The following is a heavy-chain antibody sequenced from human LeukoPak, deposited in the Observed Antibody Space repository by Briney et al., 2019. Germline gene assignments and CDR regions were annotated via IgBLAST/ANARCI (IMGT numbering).Heavy chain of an antibody. V-gene: IGHV3-15*01. Sequence: GGSLRLSCAASGFTFSNAWMSWVRQAPGKGLEWVGRIKSKTDGGTTDYGSPVKGRFTISRDDSKNTLYLRMNSLKTEGTALYYCTTDRYYDAAYTTWGQGTLVTVSS. CDR2: IKSKTDGGTT. D-gene: IGHD3-16*01. J-gene: IGHJ4*02. CDR3: TTDRYYDAAYTT. CDR1: GFTFSNAW.